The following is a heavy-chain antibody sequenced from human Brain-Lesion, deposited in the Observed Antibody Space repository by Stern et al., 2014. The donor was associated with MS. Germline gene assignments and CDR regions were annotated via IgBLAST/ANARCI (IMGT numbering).Heavy chain of an antibody. CDR2: IYYSGNT. CDR3: AGEEDIRYCSGGSCTGNWFDP. J-gene: IGHJ5*02. CDR1: GGSVSSTSYA. Sequence: QVQLVQSGPGLVKPSETLSLTCTVAGGSVSSTSYAWAWIRQPPGKGLEWIGTIYYSGNTYYSPSLKSRLTISLDTSKNRFSRQLRSVTAADTAVYYCAGEEDIRYCSGGSCTGNWFDPWGQGTLVTVSS. D-gene: IGHD2-15*01. V-gene: IGHV4-39*01.